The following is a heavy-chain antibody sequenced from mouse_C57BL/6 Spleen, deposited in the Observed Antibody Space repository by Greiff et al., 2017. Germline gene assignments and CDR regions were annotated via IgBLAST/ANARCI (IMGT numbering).Heavy chain of an antibody. CDR2: ILPGSGST. V-gene: IGHV1-9*01. CDR1: GYTFTGYW. D-gene: IGHD1-1*02. CDR3: ARYYDYFDY. J-gene: IGHJ2*01. Sequence: QVHVKQSGAELMKPGASVKLSCKATGYTFTGYWIEWVKQRPGHGLEWIGEILPGSGSTNYNEKFKGKATLTVDTSSSTAYMELHSLTSEDSAVYFCARYYDYFDYWGQGTTLTVSS.